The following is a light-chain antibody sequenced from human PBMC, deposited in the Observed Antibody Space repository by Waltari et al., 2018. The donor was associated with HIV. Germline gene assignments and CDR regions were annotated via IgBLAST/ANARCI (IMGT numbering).Light chain of an antibody. Sequence: QSVLTQPPSVSGAPGQRVTISCTGSSPNIGAGYDVHWYQQLPGTAPKLLFSANNTPPSGVPDRVSGSKSGTSASLAITGLQAEDEADYYCQSYDSSLSGSVFGGGTKLTVL. J-gene: IGLJ3*02. CDR2: ANN. V-gene: IGLV1-40*01. CDR3: QSYDSSLSGSV. CDR1: SPNIGAGYD.